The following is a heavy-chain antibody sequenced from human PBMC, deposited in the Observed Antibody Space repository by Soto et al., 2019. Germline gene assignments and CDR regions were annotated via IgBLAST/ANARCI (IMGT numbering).Heavy chain of an antibody. CDR1: GFSLATTGVG. D-gene: IGHD3-16*01. CDR3: AHVTITYGGTLGDEAFDV. Sequence: QITLKESGPPEVKPTETLALTCTFSGFSLATTGVGVGWVRQPPGGALEWIAVVYWDDDTRYNPSLETRLTLTKDTPKNQVALTMTDMDFVDTATFYCAHVTITYGGTLGDEAFDVWGQGAVVTVSS. J-gene: IGHJ3*01. V-gene: IGHV2-5*02. CDR2: VYWDDDT.